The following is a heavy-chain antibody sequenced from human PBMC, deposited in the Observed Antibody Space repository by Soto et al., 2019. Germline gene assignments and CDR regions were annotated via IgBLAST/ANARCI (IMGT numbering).Heavy chain of an antibody. Sequence: GGSLRLSCAASGFTFSSYDMSWVRQAPGKGLEWVSAISGSGGSTYYADSVKGRFTISRDNAKNSLYLQMNSLRAEDTAVYYCARDRGRYYDSSGPSFREDYWGQGTLVTVSS. CDR3: ARDRGRYYDSSGPSFREDY. V-gene: IGHV3-23*01. D-gene: IGHD3-22*01. CDR2: ISGSGGST. CDR1: GFTFSSYD. J-gene: IGHJ4*02.